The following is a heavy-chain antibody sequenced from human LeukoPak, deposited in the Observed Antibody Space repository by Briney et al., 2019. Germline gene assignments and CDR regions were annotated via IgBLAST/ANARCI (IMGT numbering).Heavy chain of an antibody. Sequence: SETLSLTCTVSGGSTSSNTYYWGWIRRPPGKGLEWIGNIHYSGSTYYNPSLKSRVTISVDTSKNQFSLNLSSLTAADTAVYYCATSDTVSTYNWFDPWGQGTLVTVSS. V-gene: IGHV4-39*01. J-gene: IGHJ5*02. CDR3: ATSDTVSTYNWFDP. CDR2: IHYSGST. CDR1: GGSTSSNTYY. D-gene: IGHD5/OR15-5a*01.